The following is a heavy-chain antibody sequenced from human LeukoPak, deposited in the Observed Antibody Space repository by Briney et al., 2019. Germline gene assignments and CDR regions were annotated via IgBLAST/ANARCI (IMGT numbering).Heavy chain of an antibody. CDR1: GFSLTTSGVG. D-gene: IGHD1-7*01. CDR2: IYWDDDK. J-gene: IGHJ4*02. V-gene: IGHV2-5*02. CDR3: AHRRRLDRDWNYGRFDF. Sequence: SAPTLVNPTPSLTLTCTFSGFSLTTSGVGVGWIRQPPGKALEWLALIYWDDDKRYIPSLTGRLSITKDNSKNQVVLTMTNMDPVDTATYYCAHRRRLDRDWNYGRFDFWGQGMLVTVSS.